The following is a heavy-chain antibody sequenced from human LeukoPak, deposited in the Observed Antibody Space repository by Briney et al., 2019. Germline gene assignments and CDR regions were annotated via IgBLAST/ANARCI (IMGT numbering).Heavy chain of an antibody. CDR2: IMPIFGTA. J-gene: IGHJ4*02. CDR3: ARDRSLLGYSSSSGFDY. CDR1: GGTFSSYA. V-gene: IGHV1-69*05. D-gene: IGHD6-6*01. Sequence: VASVKVSCKASGGTFSSYAISWVRQAPGQGLERMGRIMPIFGTANYAQKFQGRVTITTDESTSTAYMELSSLRSEDTAVYYCARDRSLLGYSSSSGFDYWGQGTLVTVSS.